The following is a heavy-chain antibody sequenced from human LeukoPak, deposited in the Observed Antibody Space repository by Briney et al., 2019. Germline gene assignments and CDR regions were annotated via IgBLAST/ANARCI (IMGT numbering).Heavy chain of an antibody. D-gene: IGHD2-2*01. CDR1: GFTFSSYW. CDR2: IKQDGSEK. CDR3: ARVPAAIEVYFDY. V-gene: IGHV3-7*01. J-gene: IGHJ4*02. Sequence: GSLRLSCAASGFTFSSYWMSWVRQAPGKGLEWVANIKQDGSEKYYVDSVKGRFTISRDNAKNSLYLQMNSLRAEDTAVYYCARVPAAIEVYFDYWGQGTLVTVSS.